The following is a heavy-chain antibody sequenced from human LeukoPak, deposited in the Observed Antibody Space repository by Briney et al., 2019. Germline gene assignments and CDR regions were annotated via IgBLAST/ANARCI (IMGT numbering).Heavy chain of an antibody. D-gene: IGHD3-9*01. CDR3: AKDPDPLRYFDWLSPNYFDY. J-gene: IGHJ4*02. CDR1: GFTFSSYA. CDR2: ISGSGGST. V-gene: IGHV3-23*01. Sequence: GGSLRLSCAASGFTFSSYAMSWVRQAPGKGLEWVSAISGSGGSTYYADSVKGRFTISRDNSKNTLYLQMNSLRAEDTAVYYCAKDPDPLRYFDWLSPNYFDYWGQGTLVTVSS.